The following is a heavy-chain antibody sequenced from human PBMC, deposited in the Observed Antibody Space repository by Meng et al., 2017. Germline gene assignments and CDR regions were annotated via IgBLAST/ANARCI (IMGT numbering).Heavy chain of an antibody. D-gene: IGHD3-3*01. J-gene: IGHJ6*02. CDR3: ARVPDFWSGYGIKQYYYYYYGMDV. Sequence: ASVKVSCKASGYTFTSYAMNWVRQAPGQGLEWMGWINTNTGNPTYAQGFTGRFVFSLDTSVSTAYLQISSLKAEDTAVYYCARVPDFWSGYGIKQYYYYYYGMDVWGQETTVTVSS. CDR2: INTNTGNP. CDR1: GYTFTSYA. V-gene: IGHV7-4-1*02.